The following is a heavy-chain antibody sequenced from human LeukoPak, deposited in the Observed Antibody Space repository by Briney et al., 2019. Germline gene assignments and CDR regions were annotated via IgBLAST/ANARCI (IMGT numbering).Heavy chain of an antibody. V-gene: IGHV4-59*01. D-gene: IGHD7-27*01. CDR1: GGSISSYY. CDR2: IYYRGST. CDR3: ARVDANWGVVDY. Sequence: SETLSLTCTVSGGSISSYYWSWIRQPPGKGLEWIGYIYYRGSTNYNPSLKSRVTISVDTSKNQFSLRLTSVTAADTAVYYCARVDANWGVVDYWGQGTLVTVSS. J-gene: IGHJ4*02.